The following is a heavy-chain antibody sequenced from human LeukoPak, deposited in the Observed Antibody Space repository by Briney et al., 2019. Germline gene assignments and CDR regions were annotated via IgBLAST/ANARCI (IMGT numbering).Heavy chain of an antibody. CDR1: GFTFSSCW. J-gene: IGHJ4*02. D-gene: IGHD3-10*01. V-gene: IGHV3-74*01. Sequence: GGSLRLSCAASGFTFSSCWMHWVRQAPGKGLVWVSRINSDGSSTSYADSVKGRFTISRDNAKNTLYLQMNSLRAEDTAVYYCAKDTGFGELLFDYWGQGTLVTVSS. CDR2: INSDGSST. CDR3: AKDTGFGELLFDY.